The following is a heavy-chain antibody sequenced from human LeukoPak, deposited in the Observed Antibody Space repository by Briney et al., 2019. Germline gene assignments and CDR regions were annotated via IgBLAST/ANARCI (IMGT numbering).Heavy chain of an antibody. CDR1: GGTFSSYA. J-gene: IGHJ4*02. Sequence: SVKVSCKASGGTFSSYAISWVRQALGQGLEWMGGIIPIFGTANYAQKFQGRVTITADESTSTAYMELSSLRSEDTAVYYCARGIRYSSSWGYYFDYWGQGTLVTVSS. CDR3: ARGIRYSSSWGYYFDY. V-gene: IGHV1-69*13. D-gene: IGHD6-6*01. CDR2: IIPIFGTA.